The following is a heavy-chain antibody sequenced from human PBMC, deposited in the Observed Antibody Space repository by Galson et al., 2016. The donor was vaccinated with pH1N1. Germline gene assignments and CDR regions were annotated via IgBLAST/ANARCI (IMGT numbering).Heavy chain of an antibody. V-gene: IGHV1-69-2*01. J-gene: IGHJ5*01. D-gene: IGHD6-19*01. CDR2: VDPDDGET. CDR3: AAGRDNSGWIDS. Sequence: VKVSCKVSKYTFTDNYMHWVQQAPGRGLEYMGLVDPDDGETIYAEKFQSRVTTTEDTSTDTAYLELRSLTSEDTAVYYCAAGRDNSGWIDSWGQGTLVVVSS. CDR1: KYTFTDNY.